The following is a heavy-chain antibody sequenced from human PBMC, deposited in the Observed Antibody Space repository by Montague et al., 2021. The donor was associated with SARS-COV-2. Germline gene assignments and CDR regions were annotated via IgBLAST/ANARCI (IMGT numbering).Heavy chain of an antibody. J-gene: IGHJ4*02. D-gene: IGHD3-3*01. CDR1: GHSFSGYY. CDR3: ARGYQLRFLEWSSRQSTIDY. V-gene: IGHV4-34*01. Sequence: SETLSLTCAVYGHSFSGYYWSWTRQPPGKGLSWFGEINHRGSTNYNPSLKSRVTISVDTSKNQFSLKLSSVTAADTAVYYCARGYQLRFLEWSSRQSTIDYWGQGTLVTVSS. CDR2: INHRGST.